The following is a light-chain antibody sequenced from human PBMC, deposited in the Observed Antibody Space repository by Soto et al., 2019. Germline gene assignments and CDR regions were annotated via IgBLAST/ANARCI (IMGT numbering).Light chain of an antibody. V-gene: IGKV1-39*01. Sequence: DIQITQSPSSLSASVVDGVTITCQASQDISNYLNWYQQKPGKAPKLLIYDASNLETGVPSRFSGSGSGTDFTLTISSLQPEDFATYYCQQSYSTPGITFGQGTRLEIK. CDR1: QDISNY. J-gene: IGKJ5*01. CDR2: DAS. CDR3: QQSYSTPGIT.